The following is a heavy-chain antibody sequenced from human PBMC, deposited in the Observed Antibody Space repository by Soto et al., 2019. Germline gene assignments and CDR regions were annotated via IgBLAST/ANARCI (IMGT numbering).Heavy chain of an antibody. D-gene: IGHD3-3*01. CDR2: IYSGGRT. Sequence: VQLVESGXGLXXXGGXLXXSXAASGVTVSNNYMSWVRQAPGKGLEWVSVIYSGGRTYYADSVKGRFIISRDSSKNTLYLQMNSLRAEDTAVYYCARDTYDDYRGQGTLVTVSS. CDR3: ARDTYDDY. V-gene: IGHV3-66*01. J-gene: IGHJ4*02. CDR1: GVTVSNNY.